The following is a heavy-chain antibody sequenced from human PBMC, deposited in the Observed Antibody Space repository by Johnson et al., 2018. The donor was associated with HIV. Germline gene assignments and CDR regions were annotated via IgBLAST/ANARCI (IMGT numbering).Heavy chain of an antibody. CDR3: AKDRWYDSSGKSANLADDAFDI. Sequence: QVQLVESGGGVVQPGRSLRLSCAASAFTFSSYAMHWVRQAPGKGLEWVAVISYDASNKYYADSVKGRFTISRDNSKNTLYLQMNSLRAEDTAVYYCAKDRWYDSSGKSANLADDAFDIWGQGTMVTVSS. CDR1: AFTFSSYA. D-gene: IGHD3-22*01. V-gene: IGHV3-30*04. CDR2: ISYDASNK. J-gene: IGHJ3*02.